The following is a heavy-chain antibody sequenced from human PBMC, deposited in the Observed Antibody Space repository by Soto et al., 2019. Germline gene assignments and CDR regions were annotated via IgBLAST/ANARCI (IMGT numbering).Heavy chain of an antibody. D-gene: IGHD5-18*01. CDR2: INGRGDST. CDR3: AKERGYGYGYGSHGMAV. Sequence: GGSLRLSCAASGFTFSSFGSFAMTWVRQAPGKGLEWLSTINGRGDSTYYADSVKGRFTISRDGSRNTLFYQMNGLRAEDTAVYYCAKERGYGYGYGSHGMAVWGQGTTVTVSS. V-gene: IGHV3-23*01. CDR1: GFTFSSFGSFA. J-gene: IGHJ6*02.